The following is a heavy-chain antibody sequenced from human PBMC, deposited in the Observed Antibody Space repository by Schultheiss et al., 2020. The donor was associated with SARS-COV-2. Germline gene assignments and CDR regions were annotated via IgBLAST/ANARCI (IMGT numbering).Heavy chain of an antibody. CDR3: ASAEGAARLYYYYYGMDV. D-gene: IGHD6-6*01. CDR1: GGSISSSNW. V-gene: IGHV4-4*02. Sequence: SETLSLTCAVSGGSISSSNWWSWVRQPPGKGLEWIGYIYYSGSTNYNPSLKSRVTISVDKSKNQFSLKLSSVTAADTAVYYCASAEGAARLYYYYYGMDVWGQGTTVTVSS. J-gene: IGHJ6*02. CDR2: IYYSGST.